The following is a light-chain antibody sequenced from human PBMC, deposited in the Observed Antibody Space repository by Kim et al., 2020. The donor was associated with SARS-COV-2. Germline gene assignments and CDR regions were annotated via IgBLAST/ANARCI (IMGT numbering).Light chain of an antibody. V-gene: IGKV3-11*01. J-gene: IGKJ4*01. CDR2: DAS. CDR3: QQRSNWPLT. CDR1: QSVSSY. Sequence: LSPGEKATPSCRASQSVSSYLAWYQQKPGQAPRLLIYDASNRATGIPARFSGSGSGTDFTLTISSLEPEDFAVYYCQQRSNWPLTFGGGTKVDIK.